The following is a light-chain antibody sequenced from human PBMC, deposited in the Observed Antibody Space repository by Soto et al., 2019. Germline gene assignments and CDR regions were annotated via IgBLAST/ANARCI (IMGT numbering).Light chain of an antibody. CDR2: EVD. CDR3: CSFASTITWV. CDR1: SSDVGTYNL. J-gene: IGLJ3*02. V-gene: IGLV2-23*02. Sequence: QSALTQPASVSGSPGQSITISCTGTSSDVGTYNLVSWYQQHPGKAPKLIIYEVDKRPSGVSNRFSGSKSGNRASLTISGLQAEDEADHYCCSFASTITWVFGGGTKLTVL.